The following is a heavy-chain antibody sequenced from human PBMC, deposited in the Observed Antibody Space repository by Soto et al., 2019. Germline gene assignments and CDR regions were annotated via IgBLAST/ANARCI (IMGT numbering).Heavy chain of an antibody. CDR1: GGSISNYY. Sequence: TSETLSLTCTVSGGSISNYYWSWIRQPPGKGLEWIGYIYYSGSTNYNPSLKSRVTISVDTSKNQFSLKLSSVTAADTAVYYCARVYGDYLDYWGQGTLVTVSS. V-gene: IGHV4-59*01. D-gene: IGHD4-17*01. J-gene: IGHJ4*02. CDR2: IYYSGST. CDR3: ARVYGDYLDY.